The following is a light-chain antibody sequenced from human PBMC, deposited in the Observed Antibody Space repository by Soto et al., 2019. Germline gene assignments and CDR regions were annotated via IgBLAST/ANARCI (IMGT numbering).Light chain of an antibody. CDR3: QSYDSSNHVV. V-gene: IGLV6-57*02. Sequence: NFMLTQPHSVSESPGKTVTISCTGSSGSIASNYVQWYQQRPGSAPTTVIYKDDQRPSGVPDRFSGSIDSSSNSASLTISGPKTEDGADYYCQSYDSSNHVVFGGGTKVTVL. CDR1: SGSIASNY. J-gene: IGLJ2*01. CDR2: KDD.